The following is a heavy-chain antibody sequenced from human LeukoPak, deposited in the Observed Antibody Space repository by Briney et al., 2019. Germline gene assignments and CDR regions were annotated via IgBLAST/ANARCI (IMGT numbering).Heavy chain of an antibody. V-gene: IGHV4-59*12. CDR3: ARVDRVAWISPFDY. Sequence: SETLSLTCTVSGGSISSYYWSWIRQPPGKGLEWIGYIYYSGSTNYNPSLKSRVTISVDTSKNQFSLKLSSVTAADTAVYYCARVDRVAWISPFDYWGQGTLVTVSS. CDR1: GGSISSYY. CDR2: IYYSGST. D-gene: IGHD5-12*01. J-gene: IGHJ4*02.